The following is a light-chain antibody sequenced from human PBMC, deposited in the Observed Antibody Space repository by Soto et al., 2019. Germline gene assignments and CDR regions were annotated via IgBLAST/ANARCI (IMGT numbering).Light chain of an antibody. CDR2: TAS. V-gene: IGKV1-39*01. CDR3: QQSYTTPLT. Sequence: DIQMTQSPSSLSASVGDRVTITCRASQSISTYLNWYQQKPGKAPKLLIYTASSLQAEVPSRFSGRGSGTDFTLTISSLQPEDFATYYCQQSYTTPLTVGVGTKVEI. J-gene: IGKJ4*01. CDR1: QSISTY.